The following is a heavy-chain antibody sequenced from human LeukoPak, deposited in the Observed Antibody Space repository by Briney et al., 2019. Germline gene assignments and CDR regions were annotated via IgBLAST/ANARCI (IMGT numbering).Heavy chain of an antibody. J-gene: IGHJ2*01. CDR2: MHYSGAT. CDR1: GGSFSGYY. CDR3: ARGILGLYYFDV. D-gene: IGHD3-16*01. Sequence: SETLSLTCAIPGGSFSGYYWTWIREAPGKGLEWIGEMHYSGATSYKPSLRGRVTISRGTSENQLSLEVTSVTAADTAVYYCARGILGLYYFDVWGRGIPVTVSS. V-gene: IGHV4-34*01.